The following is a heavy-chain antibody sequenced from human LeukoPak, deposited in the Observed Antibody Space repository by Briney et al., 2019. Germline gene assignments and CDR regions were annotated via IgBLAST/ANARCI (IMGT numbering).Heavy chain of an antibody. V-gene: IGHV3-7*01. CDR2: INPDGSEK. CDR1: GFTFSNYW. Sequence: LPGGSLRLSCAASGFTFSNYWMTWVRQAPVKGLGWVANINPDGSEKYYVDSVKGRLTISRDNAKNSLYLQINSLRAEDTAVYFCARGGSAWSEGAYWGQGTLVTVSS. CDR3: ARGGSAWSEGAY. D-gene: IGHD6-19*01. J-gene: IGHJ4*02.